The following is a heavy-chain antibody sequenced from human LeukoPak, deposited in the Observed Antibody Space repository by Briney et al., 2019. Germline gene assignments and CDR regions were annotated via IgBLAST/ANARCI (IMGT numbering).Heavy chain of an antibody. CDR3: ARGRYNWNDPTFMDV. D-gene: IGHD1-1*01. CDR2: ISSSGTTR. CDR1: GFTPSNYE. J-gene: IGHJ6*02. Sequence: GGSLRLSCAASGFTPSNYEMNWARQAPGKGLEWLSYISSSGTTRYYADSVKGRFTISRDNAKNSLYLQMNSLRAEDTALYYCARGRYNWNDPTFMDVWGQGATVSVSS. V-gene: IGHV3-48*03.